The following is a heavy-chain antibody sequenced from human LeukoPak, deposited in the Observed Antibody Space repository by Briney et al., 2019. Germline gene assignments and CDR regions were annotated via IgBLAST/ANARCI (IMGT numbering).Heavy chain of an antibody. Sequence: GGSLRLSCAASGFTFSSYAMSWVRQAPGKGLEWVSAINGSGGSTYYADSVKGRFTISRDNSKNTLYLQMNSLRAEDTAVYYCAKPYDSSGYYYIDYWGQGTLVTVSS. CDR2: INGSGGST. V-gene: IGHV3-23*01. J-gene: IGHJ4*02. D-gene: IGHD3-22*01. CDR1: GFTFSSYA. CDR3: AKPYDSSGYYYIDY.